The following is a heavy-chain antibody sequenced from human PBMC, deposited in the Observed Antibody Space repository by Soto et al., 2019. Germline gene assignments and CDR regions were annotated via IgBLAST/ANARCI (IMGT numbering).Heavy chain of an antibody. CDR1: GGSISSYY. CDR2: IYYSGST. V-gene: IGHV4-59*01. Sequence: SETLSLTCTVSGGSISSYYWSWIRQPPGKGLEWIGYIYYSGSTNYNPSLKSRVTISVDTSKNQFSLKLSSVTAADTVVYYCARRAIFYAFDIWGQGTMVTVSS. J-gene: IGHJ3*02. CDR3: ARRAIFYAFDI.